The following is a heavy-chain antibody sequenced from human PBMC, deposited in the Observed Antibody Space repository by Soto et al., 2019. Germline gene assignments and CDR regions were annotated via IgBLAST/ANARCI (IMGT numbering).Heavy chain of an antibody. D-gene: IGHD4-17*01. CDR2: INPYNGNT. V-gene: IGHV1-18*01. CDR1: GYTFNTYG. Sequence: VKVSCKASGYTFNTYGITWVRQAPGQGLEWMGWINPYNGNTKFAQKLQDRVTMTTATSTSTAYMELASLRSDDTAVYYCARGCIAVTTHLCYWGQGTLVTVSS. CDR3: ARGCIAVTTHLCY. J-gene: IGHJ4*02.